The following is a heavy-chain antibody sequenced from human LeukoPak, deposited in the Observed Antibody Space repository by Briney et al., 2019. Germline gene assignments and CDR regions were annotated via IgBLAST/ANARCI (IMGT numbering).Heavy chain of an antibody. J-gene: IGHJ6*03. V-gene: IGHV1-2*02. CDR2: INPNSGGT. CDR3: ARGDYDYYYYYYMDV. D-gene: IGHD4-17*01. Sequence: GASVKVSCKASGYTFTGYYMHWVRQAPGQGLEWMGWINPNSGGTNYAQKFQGRVTMTRDTSISTAYMGLSRLRSDDTAVYYCARGDYDYYYYYYMDVWGKGTTVTISS. CDR1: GYTFTGYY.